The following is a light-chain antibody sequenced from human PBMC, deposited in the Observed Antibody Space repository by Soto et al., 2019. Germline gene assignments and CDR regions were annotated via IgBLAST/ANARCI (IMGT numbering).Light chain of an antibody. CDR1: SSDVGGYNY. J-gene: IGLJ3*02. V-gene: IGLV2-8*01. CDR3: SSYAGTNNLV. Sequence: QSVLTQPPSASGSPGQSVTISCTGTSSDVGGYNYVSWYQQYPGKAPKIMIYEVSERPSGVPVRFSGSKSGNTASLTVSGLQAEDEADYYCSSYAGTNNLVFGGGTKVT. CDR2: EVS.